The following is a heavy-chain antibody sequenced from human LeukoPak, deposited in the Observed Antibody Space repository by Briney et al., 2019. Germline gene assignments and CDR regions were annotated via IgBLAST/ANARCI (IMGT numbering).Heavy chain of an antibody. CDR2: IYTGGST. J-gene: IGHJ4*02. V-gene: IGHV3-66*01. CDR1: GFTVSSNY. Sequence: GGSLRLSCAASGFTVSSNYMTWVRQAPGKGLEWVSVIYTGGSTYYADSVKGRFTISRDNSKNTLYLQMNSLRAEDTAVYYCARGDTALFDYWGQGTLVTVSS. CDR3: ARGDTALFDY. D-gene: IGHD5-18*01.